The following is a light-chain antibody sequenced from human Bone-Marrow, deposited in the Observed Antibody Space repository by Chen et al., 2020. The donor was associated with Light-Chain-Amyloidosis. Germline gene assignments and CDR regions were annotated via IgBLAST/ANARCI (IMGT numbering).Light chain of an antibody. V-gene: IGKV3-20*01. CDR3: QQYDSTPLFT. J-gene: IGKJ3*01. Sequence: EIVLTQSPGTLSVSPGERATLSCRASQRVSSTYLAWYQQKPGQAPRLLIYGASSRATGIPDRFSGSGSGTDVTLTISRVEPEDFAVYYCQQYDSTPLFTFGPGTKVDIK. CDR2: GAS. CDR1: QRVSSTY.